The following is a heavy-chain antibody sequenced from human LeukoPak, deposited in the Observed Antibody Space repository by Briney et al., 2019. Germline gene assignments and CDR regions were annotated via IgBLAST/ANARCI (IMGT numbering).Heavy chain of an antibody. J-gene: IGHJ4*02. CDR1: VGSISRGDYY. V-gene: IGHV4-30-4*01. CDR2: IYYSGST. D-gene: IGHD2-21*01. CDR3: ASFYQAYYFDY. Sequence: SQTLSLTCTVSVGSISRGDYYWSWIRQPPGKGLEWIGYIYYSGSTYYNPSLKSRVTISVDTSKNQFSLKLSSVTAADTAVYYCASFYQAYYFDYWGQGTLVTVSS.